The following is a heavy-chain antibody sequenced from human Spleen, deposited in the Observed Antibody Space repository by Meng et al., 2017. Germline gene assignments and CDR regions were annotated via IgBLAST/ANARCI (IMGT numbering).Heavy chain of an antibody. J-gene: IGHJ4*02. CDR1: GFTLDEYA. V-gene: IGHV3-66*02. CDR3: ARDSSWYGIDY. D-gene: IGHD6-13*01. Sequence: GESLKISCAASGFTLDEYAMHWVRQAPGNGLEWVSVIYSGGNTYYADSVKGRFTISRDNSKNTVFLQINSLRAEDTAVYYCARDSSWYGIDYWGQGTLVTVSS. CDR2: IYSGGNT.